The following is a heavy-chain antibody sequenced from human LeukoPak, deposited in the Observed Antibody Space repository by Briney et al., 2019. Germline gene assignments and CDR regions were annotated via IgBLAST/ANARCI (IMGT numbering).Heavy chain of an antibody. D-gene: IGHD4-17*01. Sequence: PSETLSLTCAVYGGSFSGYYWSWIRQPPGKGLEWIGEINHSGSTNYNPSLKSRVTISVATSKNQFSLKLSSVTAADTAVYYCASTYGDFATNWFDPWGQGTLVTVSS. CDR1: GGSFSGYY. CDR3: ASTYGDFATNWFDP. J-gene: IGHJ5*02. V-gene: IGHV4-34*01. CDR2: INHSGST.